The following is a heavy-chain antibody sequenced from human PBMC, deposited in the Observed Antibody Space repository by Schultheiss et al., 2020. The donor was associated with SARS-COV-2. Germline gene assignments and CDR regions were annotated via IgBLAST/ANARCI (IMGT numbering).Heavy chain of an antibody. CDR1: GFTFSSNA. CDR3: ARAVGDCTYDY. J-gene: IGHJ4*02. CDR2: ISGSGGGT. Sequence: GGSLRLSCAASGFTFSSNALSWVRQAPGKGLEWVAVISGSGGGTTYADSVKGRFTISRDNAKNSLYLQMNSLRAEDTAVYYCARAVGDCTYDYWGQGTLVTVSS. D-gene: IGHD2-21*02. V-gene: IGHV3-23*01.